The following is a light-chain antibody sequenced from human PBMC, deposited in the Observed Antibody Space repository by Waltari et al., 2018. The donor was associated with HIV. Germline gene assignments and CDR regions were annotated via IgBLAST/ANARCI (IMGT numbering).Light chain of an antibody. CDR2: EVS. V-gene: IGLV2-23*02. CDR3: SSYAPSDSLV. CDR1: NSDVGRFNL. Sequence: TQSTWVSGSPGQSITISCTGTNSDVGRFNLVSWYQHHPGKPPKLIIYEVSKWRSGVSNRFSGSKSGNTASLTISGLQADDEADYYCSSYAPSDSLVFGGGTKLTVL. J-gene: IGLJ3*02.